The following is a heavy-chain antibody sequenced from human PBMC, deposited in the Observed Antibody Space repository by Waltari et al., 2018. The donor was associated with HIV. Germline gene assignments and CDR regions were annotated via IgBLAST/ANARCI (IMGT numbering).Heavy chain of an antibody. V-gene: IGHV1-18*01. J-gene: IGHJ5*02. D-gene: IGHD3-10*01. Sequence: QVQLVQSGAEVKKPGASVKVSCKASGYTFTSYGISWVRQAPGQGLEWMGWISAYNGNTNYAQKLQGRVTMTTDTSTSTAYMELRSLRSDDTVVYYCARDRYYGSGSHNSLNWFDPWGQGTLVTVSS. CDR2: ISAYNGNT. CDR1: GYTFTSYG. CDR3: ARDRYYGSGSHNSLNWFDP.